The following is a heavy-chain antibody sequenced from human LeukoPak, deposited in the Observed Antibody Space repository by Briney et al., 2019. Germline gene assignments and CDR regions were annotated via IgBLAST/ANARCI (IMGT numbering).Heavy chain of an antibody. CDR2: INHSGST. Sequence: PSEALSLTCAVYGGSFSGYYWSWIRQPPGKGLEWIGEINHSGSTNYTPSLKSRVPISVDTSKNQFSLKLSSVTAADTAVYYCARVDTAMGTFDYWGQGTLVTVSS. CDR1: GGSFSGYY. D-gene: IGHD5-18*01. CDR3: ARVDTAMGTFDY. J-gene: IGHJ4*02. V-gene: IGHV4-34*01.